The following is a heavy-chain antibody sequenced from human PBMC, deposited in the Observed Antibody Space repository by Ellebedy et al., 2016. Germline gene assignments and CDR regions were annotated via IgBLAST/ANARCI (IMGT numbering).Heavy chain of an antibody. CDR3: ARDQSRGPDYYDSSGYYYYGMDV. J-gene: IGHJ6*02. CDR1: GYTFTSYY. D-gene: IGHD3-22*01. CDR2: INPSGGST. V-gene: IGHV1-46*01. Sequence: ASVKVSXKASGYTFTSYYMHWVRQAPGQGLEWMGIINPSGGSTSYAQKFQGRVTMTRDTSTSTVYMELSSLRSEDTAVYYCARDQSRGPDYYDSSGYYYYGMDVWGQGTTVTVSS.